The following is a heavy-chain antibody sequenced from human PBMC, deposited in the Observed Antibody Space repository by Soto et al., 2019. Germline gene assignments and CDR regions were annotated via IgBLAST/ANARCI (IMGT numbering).Heavy chain of an antibody. V-gene: IGHV3-11*01. J-gene: IGHJ6*03. Sequence: SLRLSCAASGFTLNDYYMSLIRPAPGKGLEWVSYISSSGSTIYYADSVKGRFTISRDNAKNSLYLQMNSLRAEDTAVYYCARGYSSSVKYYYYYYMDVWGKGSTVTVSS. D-gene: IGHD6-6*01. CDR2: ISSSGSTI. CDR1: GFTLNDYY. CDR3: ARGYSSSVKYYYYYYMDV.